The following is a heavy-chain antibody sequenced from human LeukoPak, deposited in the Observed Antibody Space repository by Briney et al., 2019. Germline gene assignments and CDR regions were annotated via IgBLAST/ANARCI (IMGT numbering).Heavy chain of an antibody. CDR3: ARVASYAFDI. CDR1: GFTVSSNY. CDR2: INQDGSEK. D-gene: IGHD6-6*01. V-gene: IGHV3-7*01. J-gene: IGHJ3*02. Sequence: TGGSLRLSCAASGFTVSSNYMSWVRQAPGTGLEWVANINQDGSEKYYVHSVKGRFTISRDNAKKSLYLQMNSLRAEDTAVYYCARVASYAFDIWGQGTMVTVSS.